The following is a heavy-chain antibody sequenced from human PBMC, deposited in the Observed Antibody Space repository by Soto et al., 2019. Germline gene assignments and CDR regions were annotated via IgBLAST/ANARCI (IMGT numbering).Heavy chain of an antibody. V-gene: IGHV4-34*01. J-gene: IGHJ4*02. CDR1: GGSFSGYY. CDR2: INHSGST. Sequence: QVQLQQWGAGLLKPSETLSLTCAVYGGSFSGYYWSWIRQPPGKGLEWIGEINHSGSTNYNPSLTSRVTISVDTSKNQFSLKLISVTAADTAVYYCARDRSIVGARYWGQGTLVTVSS. CDR3: ARDRSIVGARY. D-gene: IGHD1-26*01.